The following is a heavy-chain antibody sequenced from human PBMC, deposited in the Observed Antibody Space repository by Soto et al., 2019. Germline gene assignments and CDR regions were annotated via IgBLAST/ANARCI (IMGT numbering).Heavy chain of an antibody. J-gene: IGHJ6*03. D-gene: IGHD3-3*01. Sequence: ASVKVSCKASGYTFTSYDINWVRQATGQGREWMGWMNPNRGNTGYAQKFQGRVTMTRNTSISTAYMELSGLRSEDTAVYYCARVYPREFWSGYYTDYYYMDVWGKGTTVTVSS. CDR3: ARVYPREFWSGYYTDYYYMDV. CDR1: GYTFTSYD. V-gene: IGHV1-8*01. CDR2: MNPNRGNT.